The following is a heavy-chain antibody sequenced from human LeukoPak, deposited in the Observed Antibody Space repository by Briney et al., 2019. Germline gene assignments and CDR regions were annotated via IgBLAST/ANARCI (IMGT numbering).Heavy chain of an antibody. V-gene: IGHV4-39*07. J-gene: IGHJ4*02. Sequence: SETLSLTCTVSGGSISSSSYYWGWIRQPPGKGLEWIGSIYYSGSTYYNPSLKSRVTISVDTSKNQFSLKLSSETAADTAVYYCARDVHYDSSGYYYGLSYFDYWGQGTLVTVSS. D-gene: IGHD3-22*01. CDR3: ARDVHYDSSGYYYGLSYFDY. CDR2: IYYSGST. CDR1: GGSISSSSYY.